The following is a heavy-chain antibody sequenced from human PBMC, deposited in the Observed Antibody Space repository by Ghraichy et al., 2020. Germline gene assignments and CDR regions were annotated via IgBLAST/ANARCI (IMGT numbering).Heavy chain of an antibody. CDR3: ARDATGFDY. CDR1: GYNFTSYA. J-gene: IGHJ4*02. Sequence: ASVKVSCKASGYNFTSYAISWVRQAPGQGLECMGWISAYNGNTNYAQKLQGRVTMTTDISTSTAYMELRNLRSDDTAVYFCARDATGFDYWGQGTLVTVSS. CDR2: ISAYNGNT. D-gene: IGHD3-10*01. V-gene: IGHV1-18*01.